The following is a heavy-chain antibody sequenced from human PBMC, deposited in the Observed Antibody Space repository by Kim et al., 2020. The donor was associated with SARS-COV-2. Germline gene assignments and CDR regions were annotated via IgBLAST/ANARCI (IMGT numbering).Heavy chain of an antibody. CDR3: AREDIVTGSFDY. J-gene: IGHJ4*02. Sequence: YYPGSVKGRFTISRENAKNSLYLQMNSLRAGDTAVYYCAREDIVTGSFDYWGQGTLVTVSS. V-gene: IGHV3-13*01. D-gene: IGHD2-15*01.